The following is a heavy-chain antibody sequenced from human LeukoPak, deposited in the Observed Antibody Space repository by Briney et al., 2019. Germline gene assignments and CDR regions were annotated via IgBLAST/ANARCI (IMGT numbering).Heavy chain of an antibody. D-gene: IGHD3-10*01. J-gene: IGHJ4*02. CDR2: ISAYNGNT. CDR3: ARGARGSRGYFDY. CDR1: GYTFTSYG. V-gene: IGHV1-18*01. Sequence: ASVKVSCKASGYTFTSYGISWVRQAPGQGLEWMGWISAYNGNTNYAQKLQGRVTITADESTSTAYMELSSLRSEDTAVYYCARGARGSRGYFDYWGQGTLVTVSS.